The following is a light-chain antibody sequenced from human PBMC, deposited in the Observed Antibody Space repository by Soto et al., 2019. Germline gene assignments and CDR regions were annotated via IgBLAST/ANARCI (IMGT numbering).Light chain of an antibody. CDR2: DAS. CDR3: QQYNNWPLT. CDR1: QSISSD. J-gene: IGKJ4*01. Sequence: IVLTQSPGTLSLSPGERPTLSCRASQSISSDLAWYQEKPGQXPRXXIYDASTRATGIPARFSGSGSGTECTLTFSSLQSEDGAVYDGQQYNNWPLTFGGGTMVDIK. V-gene: IGKV3-15*01.